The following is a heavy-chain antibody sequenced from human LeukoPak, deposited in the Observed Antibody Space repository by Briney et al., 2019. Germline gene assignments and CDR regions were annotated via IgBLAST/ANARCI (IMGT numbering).Heavy chain of an antibody. V-gene: IGHV1-58*01. D-gene: IGHD6-19*01. CDR3: AADPPSSGWGRDAFDI. CDR2: IVVGSGNT. J-gene: IGHJ3*02. CDR1: GFTFTSSA. Sequence: SVNVSCKASGFTFTSSAVQGLRQARGQRLDWIGWIVVGSGNTNYAQKFQERVTITRDMSTSTAYMELSSLRSEDTAVYYCAADPPSSGWGRDAFDIWGQGTMVTVSS.